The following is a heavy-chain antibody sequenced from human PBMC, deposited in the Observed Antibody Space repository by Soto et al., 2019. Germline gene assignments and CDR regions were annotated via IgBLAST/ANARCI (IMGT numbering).Heavy chain of an antibody. CDR1: GFTFSSYA. CDR2: ISGSGGST. J-gene: IGHJ4*02. CDR3: AKDWLAVRGEPPAD. V-gene: IGHV3-23*01. D-gene: IGHD3-10*01. Sequence: EVQLLESGGGLVQPGGSLRLSCAASGFTFSSYAMSWVRQAPGKGLEWVSAISGSGGSTYYADSVKGRFTISRDNSKNRVYLQMNSLRAVDTAVYYCAKDWLAVRGEPPADWGQGTLVTVSS.